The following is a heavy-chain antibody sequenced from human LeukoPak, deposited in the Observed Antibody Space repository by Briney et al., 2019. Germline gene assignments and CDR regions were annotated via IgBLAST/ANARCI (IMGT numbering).Heavy chain of an antibody. CDR1: GFTFSDYY. V-gene: IGHV3-11*01. CDR3: ARDGGLYYMDV. D-gene: IGHD3-3*01. CDR2: ISSSGSTI. Sequence: GGSLRLSCAASGFTFSDYYMSWIRQAAGKGLGWVSYISSSGSTIYYANSVKGRFTISRDNAKNSLYLQMNSLRADDTAVYYCARDGGLYYMDVWGKGTTVTVSS. J-gene: IGHJ6*03.